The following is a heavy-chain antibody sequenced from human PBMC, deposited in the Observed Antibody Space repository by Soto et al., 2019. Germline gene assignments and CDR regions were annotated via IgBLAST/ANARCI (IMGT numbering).Heavy chain of an antibody. J-gene: IGHJ6*02. Sequence: GGSLRLSCAASGFTFSSYSMNWVRQAPGKGLEWVSSISSSSSYIYYADSVKGRFTISRDNAKNSLYLQMNSLRAEDTAVYYCARVFSEVEQITTLYGMDVWGQGTTVTVSS. CDR1: GFTFSSYS. D-gene: IGHD1-1*01. V-gene: IGHV3-21*01. CDR3: ARVFSEVEQITTLYGMDV. CDR2: ISSSSSYI.